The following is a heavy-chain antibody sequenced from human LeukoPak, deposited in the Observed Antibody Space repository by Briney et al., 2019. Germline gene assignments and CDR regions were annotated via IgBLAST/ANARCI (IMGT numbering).Heavy chain of an antibody. Sequence: SQTLYLTCTVSGYAITSGGFSWNWIRQPPGKGLEWIGCIYDRGPAYYNPSLKSRFTISVDRPKNQFFLNVTSLTAADTAVYYCARSRQASGLFNSWGQGTLVVVSS. V-gene: IGHV4-30-2*01. CDR3: ARSRQASGLFNS. J-gene: IGHJ5*01. D-gene: IGHD3-10*01. CDR2: IYDRGPA. CDR1: GYAITSGGFS.